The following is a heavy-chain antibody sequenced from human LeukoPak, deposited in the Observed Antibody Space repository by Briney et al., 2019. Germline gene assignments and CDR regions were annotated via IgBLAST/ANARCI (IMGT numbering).Heavy chain of an antibody. J-gene: IGHJ1*01. CDR2: ISYDGSNK. Sequence: PGGSLRLSCAASGFTFSSYGMHWVRQAPGKGLEWVAVISYDGSNKYYADSVKGRFTISRDNSKNTLYLQMNSLRAEDTAVYYCAKGYCSSTSCLPFQHWGQGTLVTVSS. V-gene: IGHV3-30*18. CDR3: AKGYCSSTSCLPFQH. CDR1: GFTFSSYG. D-gene: IGHD2-2*01.